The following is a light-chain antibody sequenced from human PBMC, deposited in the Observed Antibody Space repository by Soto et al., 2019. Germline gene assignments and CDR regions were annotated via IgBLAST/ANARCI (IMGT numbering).Light chain of an antibody. CDR2: DAS. CDR1: QSISSW. CDR3: QQYNSYS. V-gene: IGKV1-5*02. Sequence: GDRVTIICRASQSISSWLAWYQQKPGKAPKLLIYDASSLESGVPSRFIGSGSGTEFTLTFSSLQPDDFATYYCQQYNSYSFGQGTKV. J-gene: IGKJ1*01.